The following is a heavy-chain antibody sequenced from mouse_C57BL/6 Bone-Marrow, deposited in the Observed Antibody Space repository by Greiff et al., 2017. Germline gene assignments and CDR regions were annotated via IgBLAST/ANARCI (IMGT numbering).Heavy chain of an antibody. CDR2: ISDGGSYT. D-gene: IGHD2-3*01. J-gene: IGHJ4*01. V-gene: IGHV5-4*01. Sequence: EVHLVESGGGLVKPGGSLKLSCAASGFTFSSYAMSWVRQTPEKRLEWVATISDGGSYTYYPDNVKGRFTISRDNAKNNLYLQMSHLKSEDTAMYYCARDLDGYSYYYYAMDYWGQGTSVTVSS. CDR1: GFTFSSYA. CDR3: ARDLDGYSYYYYAMDY.